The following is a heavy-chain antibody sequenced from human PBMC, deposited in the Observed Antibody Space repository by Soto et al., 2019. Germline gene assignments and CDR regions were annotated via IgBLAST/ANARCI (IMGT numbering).Heavy chain of an antibody. CDR3: ARAPHYDYVWGSYWYDYYYGMDV. CDR1: GGSISSGDYY. J-gene: IGHJ6*02. CDR2: IYYSGST. V-gene: IGHV4-30-4*01. Sequence: SETLSLTCTVSGGSISSGDYYWCWIRQPPGKGLEWHVYIYYSGSTYYNPSLKSRVTISVDTSKNQFSLKLSSVTAADTAVYYCARAPHYDYVWGSYWYDYYYGMDVWGQGTTVTVSS. D-gene: IGHD3-16*01.